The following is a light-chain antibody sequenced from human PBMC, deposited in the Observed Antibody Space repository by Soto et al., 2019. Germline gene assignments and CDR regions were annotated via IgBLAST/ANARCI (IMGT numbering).Light chain of an antibody. CDR3: QQYGSSGT. V-gene: IGKV3-20*01. CDR1: QNIRIY. J-gene: IGKJ1*01. CDR2: GAS. Sequence: EIVLTQSPATLSLSPGERATLSCRASQNIRIYLAWYQQKPGQAPRLLIYGASTRATGIPARFSGIGSGTDFTLTIRRLEPEDFAVDDCQQYGSSGTFGQGTKVDIK.